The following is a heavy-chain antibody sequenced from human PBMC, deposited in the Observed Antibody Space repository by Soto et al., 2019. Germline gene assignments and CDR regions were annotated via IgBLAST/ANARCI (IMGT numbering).Heavy chain of an antibody. D-gene: IGHD2-15*01. Sequence: GGSLRLSCAASGFTFSSYSMNWVRQAPGKGLEWVSSISSSSSYIYYADSVKGRFTISRDNAKNSLYLQMNSLRAEDTAVYYCARIDNCSGGTCTFDYWGQGTLVTVSS. CDR2: ISSSSSYI. CDR3: ARIDNCSGGTCTFDY. V-gene: IGHV3-21*01. CDR1: GFTFSSYS. J-gene: IGHJ4*02.